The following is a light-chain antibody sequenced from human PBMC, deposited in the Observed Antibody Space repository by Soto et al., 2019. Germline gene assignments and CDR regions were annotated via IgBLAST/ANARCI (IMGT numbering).Light chain of an antibody. CDR3: ISYTTSTSPYV. Sequence: QSALTQPASVSGSPGQSITISCTGTSSDVGGYNYVSWYQQHPGRAPKLIIFEVSDRPSGVSDRFSGSKSDNTASLTISGLQAEDEADYYCISYTTSTSPYVFGTGTKVTVL. CDR1: SSDVGGYNY. J-gene: IGLJ1*01. CDR2: EVS. V-gene: IGLV2-14*01.